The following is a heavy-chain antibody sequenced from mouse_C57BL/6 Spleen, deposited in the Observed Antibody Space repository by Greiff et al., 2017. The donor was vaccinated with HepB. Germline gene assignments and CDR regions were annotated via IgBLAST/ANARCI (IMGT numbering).Heavy chain of an antibody. CDR2: ISSGGDYI. J-gene: IGHJ4*01. CDR3: TRELYSNYVDYAMDY. Sequence: EVMLVESGEGLVKPGGSLKLSCAASGFTFSSYAMSWVRQTPEKRLAWVAYISSGGDYIYYADTVKGRITISRDNARNTLYLQMSSLMSEDTAMYYCTRELYSNYVDYAMDYWGQGTSVTVSS. D-gene: IGHD2-5*01. V-gene: IGHV5-9-1*02. CDR1: GFTFSSYA.